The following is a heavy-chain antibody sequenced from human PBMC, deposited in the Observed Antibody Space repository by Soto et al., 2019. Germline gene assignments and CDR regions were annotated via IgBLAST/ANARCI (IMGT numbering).Heavy chain of an antibody. V-gene: IGHV3-11*01. Sequence: QVQLVESGGGLVKPGGSLRLSCEASGFTLSDYYMTWIRQAPGKGLEWISYISSSATIIYYADSVKGRFTISRDNAKTSLVLQMNSLRVDDADVYYCARAVKQWLVGGDYYYYYMDVWGKGTTVTVSS. CDR3: ARAVKQWLVGGDYYYYYMDV. CDR1: GFTLSDYY. J-gene: IGHJ6*03. D-gene: IGHD6-19*01. CDR2: ISSSATII.